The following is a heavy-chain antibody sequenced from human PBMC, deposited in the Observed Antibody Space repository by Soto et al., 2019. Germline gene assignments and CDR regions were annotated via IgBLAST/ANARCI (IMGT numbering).Heavy chain of an antibody. V-gene: IGHV3-15*01. Sequence: EVQLVESGGGLVKPGESLRLSCAASGFSFNQAWMSWVRQAPGKGLEWVGRIKSKTAGGTTDYAASVTGRFTISRDDSKDTLYPQMNSLTTDDTAVYYCIWALHCPGTSCIDYWGQETLVSVSS. J-gene: IGHJ4*02. CDR1: GFSFNQAW. D-gene: IGHD2-2*01. CDR2: IKSKTAGGTT. CDR3: IWALHCPGTSCIDY.